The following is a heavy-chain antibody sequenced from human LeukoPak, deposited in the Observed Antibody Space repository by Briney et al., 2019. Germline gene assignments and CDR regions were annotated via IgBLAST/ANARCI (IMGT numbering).Heavy chain of an antibody. Sequence: SETLSLTCTVSGYSISSGYYWGWIRQPPGKGLEWIGSIYHSGSTYYNPSLKSRLTISIDTSKNQFSLKLSSVTAADTAVYYCARDGGFGSSFDYWGQGTLVTVS. V-gene: IGHV4-38-2*02. CDR2: IYHSGST. CDR3: ARDGGFGSSFDY. CDR1: GYSISSGYY. J-gene: IGHJ4*02. D-gene: IGHD3-16*01.